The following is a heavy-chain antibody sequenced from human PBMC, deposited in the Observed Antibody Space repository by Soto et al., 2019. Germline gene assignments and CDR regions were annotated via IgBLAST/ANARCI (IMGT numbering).Heavy chain of an antibody. D-gene: IGHD4-17*01. V-gene: IGHV2-5*02. CDR3: AHCTLHDYGDYDPGTSHVFDS. Sequence: QITLKASGPSPVKPTQTLTVTCTFSGFSLSNSGVGVAWIRQPPGKALEWLALIYGDNDKPYSPSLKTRLTITKDTSKKQVVLTMTNMDPVETATYYCAHCTLHDYGDYDPGTSHVFDSWWQGTLVTVSS. CDR2: IYGDNDK. J-gene: IGHJ4*02. CDR1: GFSLSNSGVG.